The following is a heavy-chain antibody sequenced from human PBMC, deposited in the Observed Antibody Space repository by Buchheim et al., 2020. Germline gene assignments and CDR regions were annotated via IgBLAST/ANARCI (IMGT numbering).Heavy chain of an antibody. CDR2: ISYDESNK. V-gene: IGHV3-30*18. J-gene: IGHJ4*02. CDR3: AKNGPRATVTTSLLIGY. D-gene: IGHD4-17*01. CDR1: GFTFSSYG. Sequence: QVQLVESGGGVVQPGRSLRLSCAASGFTFSSYGMHWVRQAPGKGLEWVAVISYDESNKYYADSVKGRFTISRDNSKNTLYLQMNSLRAEDTAVYYCAKNGPRATVTTSLLIGYWGQGTL.